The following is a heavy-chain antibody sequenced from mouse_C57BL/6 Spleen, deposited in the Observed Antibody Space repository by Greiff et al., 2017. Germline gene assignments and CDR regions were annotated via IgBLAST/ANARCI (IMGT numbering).Heavy chain of an antibody. CDR1: GFTFSDAW. CDR3: AYYSNFWCFDV. Sequence: EVQGVESGGGLVQPGGSMKLSCAASGFTFSDAWMDWVRQSPEQGLEWVAEIRNKANSHATYYAESVKGRFTIPRDDSKSSFYLQMNSLSAEDTGIYYCAYYSNFWCFDVWGTGTTVTVSP. CDR2: IRNKANSHAT. D-gene: IGHD2-5*01. V-gene: IGHV6-6*01. J-gene: IGHJ1*03.